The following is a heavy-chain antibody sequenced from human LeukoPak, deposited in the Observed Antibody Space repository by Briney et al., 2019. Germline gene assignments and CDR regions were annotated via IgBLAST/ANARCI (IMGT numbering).Heavy chain of an antibody. CDR1: GYTFTSYG. D-gene: IGHD6-19*01. Sequence: ASVKVSCKAAGYTFTSYGISWVRQAPGQGLGWMGWISAYNGNTNYAQKLQGRVTMTTDTSTSTAYMELRSLRSDDTAVYYCARDRSSGYSNWFDPWGQGTLVTVSS. CDR2: ISAYNGNT. CDR3: ARDRSSGYSNWFDP. V-gene: IGHV1-18*01. J-gene: IGHJ5*02.